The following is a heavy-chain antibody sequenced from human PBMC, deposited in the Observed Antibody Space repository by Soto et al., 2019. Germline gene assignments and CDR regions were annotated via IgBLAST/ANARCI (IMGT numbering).Heavy chain of an antibody. CDR3: AKDPYYYDSSNVDY. J-gene: IGHJ4*02. CDR1: GFTFSSYG. CDR2: ISYDGSNK. D-gene: IGHD3-22*01. Sequence: PGGSLRLSCAASGFTFSSYGMHWVRQAPGKGLEWVAVISYDGSNKYYADSVKGRFTISRDNSKNTLYLQMNSLRAEDTAVYYCAKDPYYYDSSNVDYWGQGTLVTVSS. V-gene: IGHV3-30*18.